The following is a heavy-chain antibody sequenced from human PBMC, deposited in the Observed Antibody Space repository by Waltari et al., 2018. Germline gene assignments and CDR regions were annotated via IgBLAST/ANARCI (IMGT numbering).Heavy chain of an antibody. CDR1: DFRFSAEP. Sequence: EVQLEESGGGLVEPGGSIRLSCTASDFRFSAEPMNWVRQAPGKGLEWVSYISGSGSYTQYADSVKGRFTISRDNARNSLLLQMHSLRVEDTAVYYCARARGGDFYYGMDVWGQGTTVTVSS. CDR2: ISGSGSYT. D-gene: IGHD3-10*01. J-gene: IGHJ6*02. V-gene: IGHV3-21*02. CDR3: ARARGGDFYYGMDV.